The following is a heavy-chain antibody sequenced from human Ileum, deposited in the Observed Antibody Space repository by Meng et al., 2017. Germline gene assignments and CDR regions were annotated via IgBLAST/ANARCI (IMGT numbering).Heavy chain of an antibody. J-gene: IGHJ2*01. Sequence: QGHRQQWGAGLLRPSETLSLTCGVYGGSFSAYYWTWIRQPPGKGLEWIGEINHSATTYYSPSLMGRVSVSVDTSKNQFSLKLTSVTAADTAVYYCARSERSVYWYFDLWGRGTLVTVSS. D-gene: IGHD1-26*01. CDR3: ARSERSVYWYFDL. CDR2: INHSATT. CDR1: GGSFSAYY. V-gene: IGHV4-34*01.